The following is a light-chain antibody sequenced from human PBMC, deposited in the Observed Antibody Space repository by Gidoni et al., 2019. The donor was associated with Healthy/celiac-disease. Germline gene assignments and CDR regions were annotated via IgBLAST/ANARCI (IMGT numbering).Light chain of an antibody. V-gene: IGKV3-20*01. CDR3: QQDGSSPYT. J-gene: IGKJ2*01. Sequence: DIVLTQSPGTLSLSPGERATLSCSASQSVSSSYLAWYQQKPGQAPRLLIYGASSRATGIPDRFSGSGSGTDFTRTISRLEPEDFAVYYWQQDGSSPYTFXQXTKLEIK. CDR2: GAS. CDR1: QSVSSSY.